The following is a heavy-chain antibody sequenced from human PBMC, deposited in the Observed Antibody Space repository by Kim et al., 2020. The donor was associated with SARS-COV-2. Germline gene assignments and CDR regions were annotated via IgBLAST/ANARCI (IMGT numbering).Heavy chain of an antibody. CDR3: ARVFGDYAPMDV. CDR2: INSDGSST. V-gene: IGHV3-74*01. Sequence: GGSLRLSCAASGFTFSSYWMHWVRQAPGKGLVWVSRINSDGSSTSYADSVKGRFTISRDNAKNTLYLQMNSLRAEDTAVYYCARVFGDYAPMDVWGQGTTVTVSS. CDR1: GFTFSSYW. J-gene: IGHJ6*02. D-gene: IGHD4-17*01.